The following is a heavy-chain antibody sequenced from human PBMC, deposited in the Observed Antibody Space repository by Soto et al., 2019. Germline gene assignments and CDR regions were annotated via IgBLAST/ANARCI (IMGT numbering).Heavy chain of an antibody. V-gene: IGHV3-7*01. J-gene: IGHJ4*02. CDR2: IGQDGSAK. CDR3: SRDICGRTAGCAS. Sequence: EVQLVESGGDLVQPGGSLRLSFAASGFPFRSYLRSGVGKAPGKGLEWVANIGQDGSAKYYMGSVKGRFTISRDNAKNSLYLQMDSLRVEDTAIYYCSRDICGRTAGCASWGQGTLVIVSS. CDR1: GFPFRSYL. D-gene: IGHD6-19*01.